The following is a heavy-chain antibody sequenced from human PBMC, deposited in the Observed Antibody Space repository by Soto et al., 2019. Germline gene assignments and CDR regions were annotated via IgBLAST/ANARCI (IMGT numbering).Heavy chain of an antibody. J-gene: IGHJ5*02. CDR1: GFIFSSYA. Sequence: EEQLLESGGGLVQPGGSLRRSCEASGFIFSSYAITWVRQAPGKGLEWDSTISGTGVNTYYADSVKGRFTVSRDNSKNPVWLQMNSRRAADSAVYYCAKDSVHNLYRTSSLEDCFGPWGQGTLVTVSS. D-gene: IGHD6-6*01. CDR2: ISGTGVNT. V-gene: IGHV3-23*01. CDR3: AKDSVHNLYRTSSLEDCFGP.